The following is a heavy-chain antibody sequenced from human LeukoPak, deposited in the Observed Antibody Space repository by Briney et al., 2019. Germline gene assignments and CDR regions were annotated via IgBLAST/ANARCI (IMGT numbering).Heavy chain of an antibody. CDR3: AREDYCVTTSCHIPDY. V-gene: IGHV3-7*01. Sequence: GGSLRLSCVASKLTFSSYWMTWVRQSPGKGLEWVANITQDGTEQYYLDSVRGRFTISRDNAKNSLFLQMNSLRADDTAVYYCAREDYCVTTSCHIPDYWGQGTLVTVSS. CDR2: ITQDGTEQ. D-gene: IGHD2-2*01. CDR1: KLTFSSYW. J-gene: IGHJ4*02.